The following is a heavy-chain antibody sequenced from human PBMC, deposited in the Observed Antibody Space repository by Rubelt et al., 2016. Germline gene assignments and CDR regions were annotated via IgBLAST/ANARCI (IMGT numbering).Heavy chain of an antibody. CDR3: TRLAYYGSGSRGVDGMDV. CDR1: GFTFSGSA. D-gene: IGHD3-10*01. Sequence: VQLVESGGGVVQPGRSLKLSCAASGFTFSGSAMHWVRQASGKGLEWVGRITSKADSYATAYGASVKGRFTISRDDSKNTAYVQRNSLKTEDTALYYGTRLAYYGSGSRGVDGMDVWGQGTTVTVSS. V-gene: IGHV3-73*01. CDR2: ITSKADSYAT. J-gene: IGHJ6*02.